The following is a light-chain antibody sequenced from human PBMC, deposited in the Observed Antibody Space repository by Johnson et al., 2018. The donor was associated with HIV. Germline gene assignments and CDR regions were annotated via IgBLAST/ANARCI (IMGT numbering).Light chain of an antibody. CDR2: EKN. J-gene: IGLJ1*01. CDR1: SSNIGNNY. CDR3: GTWDSSLSAQYV. V-gene: IGLV1-51*02. Sequence: QSVLTQPPSVSAAPGQKVNISCSGSSSNIGNNYVSWYQQLPGTAPKLLIYEKNKRPSGIPDRFSASKSGTSATLGITGLQTGDEADYYCGTWDSSLSAQYVFRTGTNVTVL.